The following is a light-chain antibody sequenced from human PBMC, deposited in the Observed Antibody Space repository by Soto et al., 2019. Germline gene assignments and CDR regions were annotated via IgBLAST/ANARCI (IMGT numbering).Light chain of an antibody. V-gene: IGKV3-20*01. J-gene: IGKJ1*01. CDR3: QQYGSSPRK. Sequence: EIVLTQSPGTLSLSPGERATLSCRASQSVSSSYLAWYQQRPGQAPRLLIYGASSRATGITDRCSGSGSGTDFTLTISRLEPEDFAVYFCQQYGSSPRKFGQGTKVEVK. CDR2: GAS. CDR1: QSVSSSY.